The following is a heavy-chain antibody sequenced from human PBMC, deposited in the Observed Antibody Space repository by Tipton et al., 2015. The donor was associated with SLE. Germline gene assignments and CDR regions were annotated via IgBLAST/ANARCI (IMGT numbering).Heavy chain of an antibody. Sequence: SLRLSCDVSGDSFSSTSWWTWVRQPPGKGLEWIGQIYHSGITNYNPSLKSRVTISLDKSTNQFSLRLDSVTAADTAAYYCARGDMVVVPAAGGGYYYYMDVWGKGTTVTVSS. CDR3: ARGDMVVVPAAGGGYYYYMDV. CDR1: GDSFSSTSW. V-gene: IGHV4-4*02. D-gene: IGHD2-2*01. J-gene: IGHJ6*03. CDR2: IYHSGIT.